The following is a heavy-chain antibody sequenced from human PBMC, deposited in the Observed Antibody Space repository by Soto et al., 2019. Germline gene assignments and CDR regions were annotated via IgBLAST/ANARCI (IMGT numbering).Heavy chain of an antibody. J-gene: IGHJ4*02. Sequence: QVQLVESGGGVVQPGRSLRLSCAASGFTFSSYGMHWVRQAPGKGLEWVAVISYDGSNKYYADSVKGRFTISRDNSKNTLYLQMNSLRAEDTAVYYCAKGSSGWYLIRSYFDYWGQGTLVTVSS. V-gene: IGHV3-30*18. CDR2: ISYDGSNK. CDR3: AKGSSGWYLIRSYFDY. CDR1: GFTFSSYG. D-gene: IGHD6-19*01.